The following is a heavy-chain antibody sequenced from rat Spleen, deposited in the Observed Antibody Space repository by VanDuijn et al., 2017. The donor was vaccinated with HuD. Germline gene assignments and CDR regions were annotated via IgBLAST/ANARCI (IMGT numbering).Heavy chain of an antibody. Sequence: EVQLVESGGGLVQPGGSLKLSCVASGFTFNNYWMTWIRQAPGKGLEWVASITHADDNTYYPDSVKGRFTISRDNAKSTLYLQMNSMRSEDTATYYCTRHNSGYFDYWGQGVMVTVSS. CDR1: GFTFNNYW. J-gene: IGHJ2*01. CDR2: ITHADDNT. V-gene: IGHV5-31*01. D-gene: IGHD4-3*01. CDR3: TRHNSGYFDY.